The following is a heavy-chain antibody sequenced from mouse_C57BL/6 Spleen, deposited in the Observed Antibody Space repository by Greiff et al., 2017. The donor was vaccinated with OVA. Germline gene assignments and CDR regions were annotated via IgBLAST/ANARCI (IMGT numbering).Heavy chain of an antibody. Sequence: VQLQQSGTVLARPGASVKMSCTTSGYTFTSYWMHWVQQRPGQGLEWIGAIYPGNSDTSYNQKFKGKAKLTAVTSASTAYMELSSLTNEDSAVYYCTRPYYYGSSYWYFDVWGTGTTVTVSS. J-gene: IGHJ1*03. CDR3: TRPYYYGSSYWYFDV. CDR1: GYTFTSYW. CDR2: IYPGNSDT. D-gene: IGHD1-1*01. V-gene: IGHV1-5*01.